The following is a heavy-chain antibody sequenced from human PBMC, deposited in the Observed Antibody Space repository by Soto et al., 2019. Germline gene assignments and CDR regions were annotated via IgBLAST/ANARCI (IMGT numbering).Heavy chain of an antibody. D-gene: IGHD5-18*01. Sequence: ASVKVSCKASGGTFSSYAISWVRQAPGQGLEWMGGIIPIFGTANDAQKFQGRVTITADESTSTAYMELSSLRSEDTAVYYCARATGYSYGELGYYYGMDVWGQGTTVTVSS. CDR2: IIPIFGTA. CDR3: ARATGYSYGELGYYYGMDV. V-gene: IGHV1-69*13. CDR1: GGTFSSYA. J-gene: IGHJ6*02.